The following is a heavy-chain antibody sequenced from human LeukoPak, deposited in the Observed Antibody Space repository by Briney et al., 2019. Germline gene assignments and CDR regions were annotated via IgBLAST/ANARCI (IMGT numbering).Heavy chain of an antibody. J-gene: IGHJ6*02. CDR2: INPNSGGT. CDR1: GYTFTSYY. V-gene: IGHV1-2*02. CDR3: AIPPGDYYYYGMDV. Sequence: ASVKVSCKASGYTFTSYYIHWVRQAPGQGLEWMGWINPNSGGTNYAQKFQGRVTMTRDTSISTAYMELSRLRSDDTAVYYCAIPPGDYYYYGMDVWGQGTTVTVSS.